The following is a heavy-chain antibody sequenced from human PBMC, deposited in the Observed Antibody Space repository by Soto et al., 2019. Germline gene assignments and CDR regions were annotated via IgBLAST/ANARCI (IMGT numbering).Heavy chain of an antibody. J-gene: IGHJ6*02. D-gene: IGHD3-10*01. CDR1: GFTFSSYA. CDR3: AREFMVRGVIIINYYGMDV. CDR2: ISYDGSNK. Sequence: PGGSLRLSCAASGFTFSSYAMHWVRQAPGKGLEWVAVISYDGSNKYYADSVKGRFTISRDNSKNTLYLQMNSLRAEDTAVSYCAREFMVRGVIIINYYGMDVWGQGTTVTVSS. V-gene: IGHV3-30-3*01.